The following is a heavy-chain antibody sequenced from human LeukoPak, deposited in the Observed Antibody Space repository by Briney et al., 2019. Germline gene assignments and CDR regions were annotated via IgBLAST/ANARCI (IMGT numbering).Heavy chain of an antibody. CDR1: GGSFSGYY. D-gene: IGHD3-16*01. J-gene: IGHJ6*03. CDR3: ARETSQKGAHYMDV. V-gene: IGHV4-34*01. Sequence: SETLSLTCAVYGGSFSGYYWSWIRQPPGEGLEWIGEINHSGSTNYNPSLNSRVTISVDTSKNQFSLKLSSVTAADTAVYYCARETSQKGAHYMDVWGKGTTVTISS. CDR2: INHSGST.